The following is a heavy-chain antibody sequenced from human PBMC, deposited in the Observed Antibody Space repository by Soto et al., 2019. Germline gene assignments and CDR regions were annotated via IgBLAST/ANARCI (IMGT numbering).Heavy chain of an antibody. CDR1: GLTISSASYY. CDR2: IYYNGST. J-gene: IGHJ4*02. V-gene: IGHV4-31*03. D-gene: IGHD3-10*01. CDR3: ARGEVRGIIPSYFDH. Sequence: PSETLSLTCTVSGLTISSASYYWSWIRQHPGKGLEWVGNIYYNGSTYYSPSLKSRVTLWLDTSKNQFSLRLTSVTAADTAIYYCARGEVRGIIPSYFDHWGPGTLVTVSS.